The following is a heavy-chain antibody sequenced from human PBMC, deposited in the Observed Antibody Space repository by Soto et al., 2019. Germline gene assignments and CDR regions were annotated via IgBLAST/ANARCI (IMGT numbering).Heavy chain of an antibody. CDR3: ARETYTIRGCPFDY. CDR1: GYTYTGAY. Sequence: SWTTPGYTYTGAYVHWVRKAPGQGLEWMGWINTSDGSTSYAQKFQGRVTMTRDTSTSTAYMEVSSLRSDDTSVYYCARETYTIRGCPFDYWGQRTLVTVSS. CDR2: INTSDGST. J-gene: IGHJ4*02. D-gene: IGHD6-13*01. V-gene: IGHV1-46*01.